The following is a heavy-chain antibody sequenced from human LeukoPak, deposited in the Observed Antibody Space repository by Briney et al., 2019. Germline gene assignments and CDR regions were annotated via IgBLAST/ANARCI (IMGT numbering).Heavy chain of an antibody. V-gene: IGHV3-7*01. CDR1: GFTFSSYW. D-gene: IGHD3-3*01. CDR2: IKQDGSEK. Sequence: GGSLRLSCAASGFTFSSYWMSWVRQAPGQGLEWVANIKQDGSEKYYVDSVKGRFTISRDNAKNSLYLQMNRLRAEDTAVYYCARAVDYDFWSGYYQATAGSYYFDYWGQGTLVTVSS. J-gene: IGHJ4*02. CDR3: ARAVDYDFWSGYYQATAGSYYFDY.